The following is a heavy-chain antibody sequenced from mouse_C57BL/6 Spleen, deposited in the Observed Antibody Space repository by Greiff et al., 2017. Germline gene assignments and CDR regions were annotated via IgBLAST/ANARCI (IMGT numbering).Heavy chain of an antibody. J-gene: IGHJ4*01. Sequence: EVQLQQSGGGLVQPGGSLSLSCAASGFTFTDYYMSWVRQPPGKALEWLGFIRNKANGYTTEYSASVKGRFTISRDNSQSILYLQMNALRAEDSATYYCARYAGNPYAMDYWGQGTSVTVSS. CDR3: ARYAGNPYAMDY. CDR2: IRNKANGYTT. D-gene: IGHD2-1*01. V-gene: IGHV7-3*01. CDR1: GFTFTDYY.